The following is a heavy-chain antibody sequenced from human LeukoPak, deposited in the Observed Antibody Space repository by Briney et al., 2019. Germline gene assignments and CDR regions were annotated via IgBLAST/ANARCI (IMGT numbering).Heavy chain of an antibody. J-gene: IGHJ5*02. Sequence: GGSLRLSCAASGFTFSSYAMHWVRQAPGKGLEWVAVISYDGSNKYYADSVKGRFTISRDNSKNTLYLQMNSLRAEDTAVYYCARSVLLWFGEFSPFNWFDPWGQGTLVTVSS. CDR3: ARSVLLWFGEFSPFNWFDP. CDR1: GFTFSSYA. V-gene: IGHV3-30-3*01. CDR2: ISYDGSNK. D-gene: IGHD3-10*01.